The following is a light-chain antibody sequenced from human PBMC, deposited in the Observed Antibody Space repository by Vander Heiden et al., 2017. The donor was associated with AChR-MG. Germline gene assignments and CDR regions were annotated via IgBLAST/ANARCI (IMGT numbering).Light chain of an antibody. V-gene: IGLV3-1*01. CDR2: KDS. J-gene: IGLJ1*01. CDR1: KLGDKY. CDR3: QAWNSSTYV. Sequence: SYELPQPPSVSVSPGQTARITCPGDKLGDKYAGWHQKKPAQYLVLVIYKDSSRSSGIPERFSGSNSATKATLTISGTQAVDDDYYYCQAWNSSTYVFGTGTKVTVL.